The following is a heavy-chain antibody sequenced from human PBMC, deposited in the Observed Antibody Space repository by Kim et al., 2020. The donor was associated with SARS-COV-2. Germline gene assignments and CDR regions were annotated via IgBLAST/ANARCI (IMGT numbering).Heavy chain of an antibody. Sequence: SETLSLTCAVYGGSFSGYYWSWIRQSPGKGLEWIGEIYHSGTTHYNPSPKSRVTISLDTSKNQFALKLRSVTAADTAVYFCARSLYHARCSSWARFDPWG. D-gene: IGHD6-13*01. CDR2: IYHSGTT. CDR1: GGSFSGYY. V-gene: IGHV4-34*01. CDR3: ARSLYHARCSSWARFDP. J-gene: IGHJ5*02.